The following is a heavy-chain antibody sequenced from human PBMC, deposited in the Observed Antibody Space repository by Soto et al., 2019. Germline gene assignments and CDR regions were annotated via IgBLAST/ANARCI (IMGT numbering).Heavy chain of an antibody. V-gene: IGHV1-8*01. J-gene: IGHJ3*02. CDR1: GYTFTSYD. CDR2: MNPNSGNT. D-gene: IGHD6-19*01. Sequence: ASVKVSCKASGYTFTSYDINWVRQATGQGLEWMGWMNPNSGNTGYAQKFQGRVTMTRNTSISTAYMELSSLRSEDTAMYYCARGLGSSGWYSPWDAFDIWGQGTMVTVS. CDR3: ARGLGSSGWYSPWDAFDI.